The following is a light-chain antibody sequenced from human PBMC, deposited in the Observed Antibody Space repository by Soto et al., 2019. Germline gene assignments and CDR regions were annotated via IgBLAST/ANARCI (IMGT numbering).Light chain of an antibody. V-gene: IGKV1-27*01. CDR2: AAS. J-gene: IGKJ4*01. Sequence: DIQMTQSPSSLSASVGDRVTITCRASQGISNYLAWYQQKPGKVPKLLIYAASTLQSGVPSRFSGSGSGTEFTLTICSWQPEDVATYYCLKYNSAPLLTFGGGTKVEIK. CDR1: QGISNY. CDR3: LKYNSAPLLT.